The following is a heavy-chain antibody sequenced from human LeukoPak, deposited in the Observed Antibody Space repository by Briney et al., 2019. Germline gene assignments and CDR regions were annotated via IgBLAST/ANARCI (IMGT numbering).Heavy chain of an antibody. J-gene: IGHJ6*03. CDR3: ARGVLRFLENYYYYMDV. CDR1: GYTFTGYY. D-gene: IGHD3-3*01. Sequence: ASVNVSCKASGYTFTGYYMHWVRQAPGQGLEWMGGIIPIFGTANYAQKFQGRVTITADESTSTAYMELSSLRSEDTAVYYCARGVLRFLENYYYYMDVWGKGTTVTVSS. CDR2: IIPIFGTA. V-gene: IGHV1-69*13.